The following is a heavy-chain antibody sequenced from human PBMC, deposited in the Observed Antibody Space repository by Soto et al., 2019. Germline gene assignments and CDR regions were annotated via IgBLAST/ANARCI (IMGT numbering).Heavy chain of an antibody. V-gene: IGHV4-59*08. CDR2: ISYSGST. CDR3: ARHRAEHYGSGTCFDY. CDR1: GGSISSHY. J-gene: IGHJ4*02. D-gene: IGHD3-10*01. Sequence: PSETLSLTCTVSGGSISSHYWSWIRQPPGKGLEWIGYISYSGSTNYNPALKSRVTISVDTSRNQFSLKQSSVTAADTAVYYCARHRAEHYGSGTCFDYWGQGNLLTVSS.